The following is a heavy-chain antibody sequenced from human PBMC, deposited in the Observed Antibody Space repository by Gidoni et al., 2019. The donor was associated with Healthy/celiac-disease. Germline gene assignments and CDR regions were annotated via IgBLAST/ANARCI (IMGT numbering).Heavy chain of an antibody. CDR1: GGSISSSSYY. CDR3: ARQGGGDYYDSSGYSGAFDI. V-gene: IGHV4-39*01. D-gene: IGHD3-22*01. J-gene: IGHJ3*02. CDR2: IYYSGST. Sequence: QLQLQESGPGLVKPSETLSLTCTVSGGSISSSSYYWGWIRQPPGKGLEWIGSIYYSGSTYYTPSLKTRVTISVDTSKNQFSLKLSSVTAADTAVYYCARQGGGDYYDSSGYSGAFDIWGQGTMVTVSS.